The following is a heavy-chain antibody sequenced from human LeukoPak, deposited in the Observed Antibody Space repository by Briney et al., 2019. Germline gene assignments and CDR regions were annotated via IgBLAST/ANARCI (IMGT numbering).Heavy chain of an antibody. CDR2: IYPGDSHT. D-gene: IGHD4-17*01. CDR1: GYSFTSYW. Sequence: GESLKISCKGSGYSFTSYWIGWVRQMPGKGLEWTGIIYPGDSHTRYSPSFQGQVTISADKSISTAYLQWSSLKASDTAMYYCASPTTVTTIAFDIWGQGTMVTVSS. CDR3: ASPTTVTTIAFDI. V-gene: IGHV5-51*01. J-gene: IGHJ3*02.